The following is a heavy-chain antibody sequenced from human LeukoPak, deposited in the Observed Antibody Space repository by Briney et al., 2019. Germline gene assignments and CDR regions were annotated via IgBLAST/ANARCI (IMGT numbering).Heavy chain of an antibody. CDR1: GFTFSSYG. D-gene: IGHD3-22*01. Sequence: GGTLRLSCAASGFTFSSYGMSWVRQAPGKGLEWVSAISGSGGSTYYADSVKGRFIISRDNSKNTLYLQMNSLRAEDTAVYYCAKDPYYYDSSGRYYFDYWGQGTLVTVSS. J-gene: IGHJ4*02. CDR3: AKDPYYYDSSGRYYFDY. V-gene: IGHV3-23*01. CDR2: ISGSGGST.